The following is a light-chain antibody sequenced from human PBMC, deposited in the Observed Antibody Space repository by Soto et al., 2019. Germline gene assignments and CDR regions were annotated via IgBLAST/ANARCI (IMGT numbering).Light chain of an antibody. CDR3: SSYSRTTTRVV. CDR1: STDIGGYTY. J-gene: IGLJ2*01. V-gene: IGLV2-14*01. Sequence: QSALTQPASVSGSPGQSITISCTGTSTDIGGYTYVSWYQQHTGKVPKLMIYEVDNRPSGVSNRFSGSKSGSTASLTISGLQAVDEADYFCSSYSRTTTRVVFGGGTKLTVL. CDR2: EVD.